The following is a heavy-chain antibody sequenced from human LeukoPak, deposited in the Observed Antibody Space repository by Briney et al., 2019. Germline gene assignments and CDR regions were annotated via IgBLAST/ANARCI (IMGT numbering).Heavy chain of an antibody. Sequence: GGSLRLSCAASGFTFSRHGMHWVRQAPGKGLEWVAVIWYDGRSKYYGDSVEGRFTISRDDFENTLYLQMNSLKAEDTAMYFCAKSEAEGGAGDYIDVWGKGTMVTVSS. CDR2: IWYDGRSK. J-gene: IGHJ6*03. D-gene: IGHD1-14*01. CDR1: GFTFSRHG. V-gene: IGHV3-33*06. CDR3: AKSEAEGGAGDYIDV.